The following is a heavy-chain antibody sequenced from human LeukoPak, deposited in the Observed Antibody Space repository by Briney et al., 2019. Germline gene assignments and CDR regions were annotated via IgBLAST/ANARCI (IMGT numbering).Heavy chain of an antibody. J-gene: IGHJ4*02. CDR2: TDISGNT. D-gene: IGHD3-3*01. CDR1: SASMSSGRYY. V-gene: IGHV4-61*02. CDR3: ARDGEYYDFWSGPLGY. Sequence: SETLSLTCTVSSASMSSGRYYWSWIRQPAGKGLEWIGRTDISGNTYYNPSLKSRVTMSVDTSKNQFSLKLSSVTAADTAVYYCARDGEYYDFWSGPLGYWGQGTLVTVSS.